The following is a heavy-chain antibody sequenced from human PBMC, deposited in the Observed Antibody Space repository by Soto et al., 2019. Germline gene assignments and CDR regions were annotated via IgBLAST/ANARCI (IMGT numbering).Heavy chain of an antibody. V-gene: IGHV1-18*01. CDR3: AYGSGSYHYVFDY. CDR2: IIAYNGNT. CDR1: GGTFSSYA. Sequence: ASVKVSCKASGGTFSSYAISWVRQAPGQGLEWMGWIIAYNGNTNYAQKLQGRVTMTTDTSTSTAYMELRSLRSDDTAVYYCAYGSGSYHYVFDYWGQGTLVTVSS. D-gene: IGHD3-10*01. J-gene: IGHJ4*02.